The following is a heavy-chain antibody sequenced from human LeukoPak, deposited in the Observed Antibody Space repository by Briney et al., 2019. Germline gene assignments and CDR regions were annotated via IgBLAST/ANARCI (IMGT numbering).Heavy chain of an antibody. Sequence: ASVKVSCKASGYTFTGYYIHWVRQAPGQGLEWMGWINPNSGGTNYAQKLQGRVTMTTDTSTSTAYMELRSLGSDDTAVYYCARGARMADDAFDIWGQGTMVTVSS. CDR2: INPNSGGT. V-gene: IGHV1-2*02. D-gene: IGHD2-8*01. CDR3: ARGARMADDAFDI. CDR1: GYTFTGYY. J-gene: IGHJ3*02.